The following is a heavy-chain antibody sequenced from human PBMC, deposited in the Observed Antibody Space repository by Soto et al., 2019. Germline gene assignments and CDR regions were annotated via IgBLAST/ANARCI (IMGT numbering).Heavy chain of an antibody. CDR3: AKDVNVVSSGWFDS. CDR1: GFTFNHYA. CDR2: ISGNSDTI. Sequence: VQLVEAGGSLVQPGRSLRLSCATSGFTFNHYAMHWVRQLPGEGLEWVSTISGNSDTIDYADSVKGRFTIARDNAKRSLYLQMNSLRPDDSATYYCAKDVNVVSSGWFDSWGQGTLAIVTS. V-gene: IGHV3-9*01. J-gene: IGHJ5*01. D-gene: IGHD2-15*01.